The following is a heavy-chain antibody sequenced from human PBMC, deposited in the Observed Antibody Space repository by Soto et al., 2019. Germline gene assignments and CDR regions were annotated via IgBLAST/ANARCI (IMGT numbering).Heavy chain of an antibody. V-gene: IGHV3-33*01. CDR1: GFTFSSYG. Sequence: SLRLSCAASGFTFSSYGMHWVRQAPGKGLEWVAVIWYDGSNKYYADSVKGRFTISRDNSKNTLYLQMNSLRAEDTAVYYCARDLWDIVVVPAAMRTTVTTAPGYWGQGTLVTVSS. D-gene: IGHD2-2*01. CDR3: ARDLWDIVVVPAAMRTTVTTAPGY. CDR2: IWYDGSNK. J-gene: IGHJ4*02.